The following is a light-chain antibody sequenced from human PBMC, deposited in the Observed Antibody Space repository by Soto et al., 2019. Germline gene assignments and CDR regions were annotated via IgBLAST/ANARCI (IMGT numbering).Light chain of an antibody. V-gene: IGKV3-20*01. Sequence: EIVLTQSPGTLSLSPGERATLSCRASQSVSSSYLAWYQQKPGQAPRLLIYGASSRATGIPDRFSGSVSATDFTLTISRLEPEDFSVYYCQQFGSSPVTFGQGTKLEI. CDR2: GAS. CDR3: QQFGSSPVT. J-gene: IGKJ2*01. CDR1: QSVSSSY.